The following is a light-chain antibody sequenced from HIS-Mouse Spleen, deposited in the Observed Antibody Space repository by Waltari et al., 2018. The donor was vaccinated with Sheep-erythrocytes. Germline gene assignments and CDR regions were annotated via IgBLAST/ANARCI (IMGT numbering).Light chain of an antibody. CDR3: QSYDSSLSGSV. Sequence: QSVLTQPPSVSGAPGQRATISCTGSSPNIGAGYAVHWYQQLPGTAPKLLIYGNSNRPSGVPDRFSGSKSGTSASLAITGLQAEDEADYYCQSYDSSLSGSVFGGGTKLTVL. V-gene: IGLV1-40*01. CDR2: GNS. J-gene: IGLJ2*01. CDR1: SPNIGAGYA.